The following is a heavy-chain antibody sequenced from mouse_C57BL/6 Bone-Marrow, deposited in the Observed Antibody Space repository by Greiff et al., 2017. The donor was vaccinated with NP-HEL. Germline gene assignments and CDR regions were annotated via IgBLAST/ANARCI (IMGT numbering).Heavy chain of an antibody. V-gene: IGHV5-6*02. Sequence: EVKLVESGGDLVKPGGSLKLSCAASGFTFSSYGMSWVRQTPDKRLEWVATISSGGSYTYYPDSVKGRFTISRDNAKNTLYLQMSSLKSEDTAMYYCAGHPTVVAYYFDYWGQGSTLTVSS. J-gene: IGHJ2*01. CDR2: ISSGGSYT. CDR1: GFTFSSYG. D-gene: IGHD1-1*01. CDR3: AGHPTVVAYYFDY.